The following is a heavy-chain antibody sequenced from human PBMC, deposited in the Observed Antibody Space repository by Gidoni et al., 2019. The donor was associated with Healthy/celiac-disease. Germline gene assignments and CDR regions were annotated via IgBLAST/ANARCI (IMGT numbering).Heavy chain of an antibody. CDR3: ARGRGTVTITNYYYYGMDV. CDR2: ISSSGSTI. Sequence: QVQLVESGGGLVNPGGSLRPSCAASGFTFSAYYISWIRQAPGKGLEWVSYISSSGSTIYYADSVKGRFTISRDNAKNSLYLQMNSLRAEDTAVYYCARGRGTVTITNYYYYGMDVWGQGTTVTVSS. CDR1: GFTFSAYY. V-gene: IGHV3-11*01. D-gene: IGHD4-4*01. J-gene: IGHJ6*02.